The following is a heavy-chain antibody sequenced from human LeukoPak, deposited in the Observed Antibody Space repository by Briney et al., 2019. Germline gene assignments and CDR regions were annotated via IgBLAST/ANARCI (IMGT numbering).Heavy chain of an antibody. CDR3: AKDIGSGSPDGAFDI. D-gene: IGHD3-10*01. Sequence: GGSLRLSCAASGFTFSDYYMSWIRQAPGKGLEWVSCISSSGSTIYYADSVKGRFTISRDNAKNSLYLQMNSLRAEDMALYYCAKDIGSGSPDGAFDIWGQGTMVTVSS. V-gene: IGHV3-11*01. CDR2: ISSSGSTI. J-gene: IGHJ3*02. CDR1: GFTFSDYY.